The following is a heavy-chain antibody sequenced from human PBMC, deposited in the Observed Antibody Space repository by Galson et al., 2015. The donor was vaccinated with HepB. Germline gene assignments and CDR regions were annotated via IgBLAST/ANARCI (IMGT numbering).Heavy chain of an antibody. D-gene: IGHD1-26*01. V-gene: IGHV3-9*01. J-gene: IGHJ3*02. CDR2: ISWNSGSI. Sequence: LRLSCAASGFTFDDYAMHWVRQAPGKGLEWVSGISWNSGSIGYADSVKGRFTISRDNAKNSLYLQMNSLRAEDTAVYYCARARGSYAFDMWGQGTMVTVSS. CDR1: GFTFDDYA. CDR3: ARARGSYAFDM.